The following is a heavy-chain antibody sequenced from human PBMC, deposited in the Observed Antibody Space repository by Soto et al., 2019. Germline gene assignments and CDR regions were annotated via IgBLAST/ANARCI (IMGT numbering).Heavy chain of an antibody. Sequence: PGGSLRLSCAGSGFIFSNSWMTWVRQAPGKGLEWVARIKEDGSEKYYVDSVKGRFTISRDNAKNSLYLQMNSLRAEDTAVYYCARDGLGGSYFDYWGQGTPVTVSS. V-gene: IGHV3-7*01. CDR3: ARDGLGGSYFDY. CDR1: GFIFSNSW. D-gene: IGHD1-26*01. CDR2: IKEDGSEK. J-gene: IGHJ4*02.